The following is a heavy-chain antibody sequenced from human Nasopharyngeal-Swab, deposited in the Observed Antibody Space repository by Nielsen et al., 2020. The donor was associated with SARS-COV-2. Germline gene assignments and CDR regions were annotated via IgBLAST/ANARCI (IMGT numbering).Heavy chain of an antibody. J-gene: IGHJ4*02. CDR2: ISVFNGNT. V-gene: IGHV1-18*01. Sequence: ASVKVSCKASGYAFTQYAINWVRQAPGQGLEWIGWISVFNGNTYYAQKFQDRVTMVTDTSTNTAHMELRSLRSDDTAVYYCVRDRAMTTVTYFDYWGQGTLVTVSS. CDR1: GYAFTQYA. CDR3: VRDRAMTTVTYFDY. D-gene: IGHD4-17*01.